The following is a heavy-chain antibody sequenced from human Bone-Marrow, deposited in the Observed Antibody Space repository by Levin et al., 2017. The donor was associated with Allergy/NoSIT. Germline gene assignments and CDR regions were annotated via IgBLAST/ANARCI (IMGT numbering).Heavy chain of an antibody. Sequence: LSLTCAASGFTFSSYVMHWVRQAPGKGLEWVAVIWYDGSNKYYADSVKGRFTISRDNSKHTLFLQMNSLRAEDTAVYYCARAYSSGSPFDYWGQGTLVTVSS. CDR3: ARAYSSGSPFDY. V-gene: IGHV3-33*01. CDR1: GFTFSSYV. J-gene: IGHJ4*02. CDR2: IWYDGSNK. D-gene: IGHD6-19*01.